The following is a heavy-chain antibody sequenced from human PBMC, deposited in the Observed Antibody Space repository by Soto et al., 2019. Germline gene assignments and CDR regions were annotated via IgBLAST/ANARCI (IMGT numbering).Heavy chain of an antibody. V-gene: IGHV4-34*01. CDR2: INHSGST. CDR3: ARYGEGATYHDAFDI. D-gene: IGHD1-26*01. J-gene: IGHJ3*02. CDR1: GGSFSCYY. Sequence: SETLSLTCAVYGGSFSCYYWSWIRQPPGKGLEWIGEINHSGSTNYNPSLKSRVTISVDTSKNQFSLKLSSVTAADTAVYYCARYGEGATYHDAFDIWGQGTMVTV.